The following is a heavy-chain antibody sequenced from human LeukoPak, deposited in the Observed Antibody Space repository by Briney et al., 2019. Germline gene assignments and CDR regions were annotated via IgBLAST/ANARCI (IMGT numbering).Heavy chain of an antibody. CDR1: GYTFTSYW. CDR2: IKEDGSEK. V-gene: IGHV3-7*05. CDR3: ARDPSSDAFDI. Sequence: GESLKISCKGSGYTFTSYWIGWVRQMPGKGLEWVANIKEDGSEKYYVDSVKGRFTISRDNAKNSLYLQMNSLRAEDTAVYYFARDPSSDAFDIWGQGTMVTVSS. J-gene: IGHJ3*02.